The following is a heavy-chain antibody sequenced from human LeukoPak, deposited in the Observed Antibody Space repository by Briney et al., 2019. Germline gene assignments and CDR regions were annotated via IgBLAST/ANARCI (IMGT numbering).Heavy chain of an antibody. CDR1: GASISTGSSY. D-gene: IGHD3-10*01. J-gene: IGHJ4*02. Sequence: SETLSLTCTVSGASISTGSSYWSWIRQPAGEGLEWIGRIHNSGSTNYNPSLNSRVTMSVDTSKNQVSLKLTSVTAADTAVYYCARNGYGSGSSWWGQGTLVTVSS. CDR3: ARNGYGSGSSW. CDR2: IHNSGST. V-gene: IGHV4-61*02.